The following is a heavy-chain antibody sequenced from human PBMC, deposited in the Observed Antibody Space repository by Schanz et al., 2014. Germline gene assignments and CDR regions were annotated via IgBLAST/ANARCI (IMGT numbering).Heavy chain of an antibody. V-gene: IGHV1-18*04. CDR3: ARGGGPEDVFDI. CDR2: ITAYNGDT. Sequence: QVQLVQSGAEVKEPGASVKVSCKASGYTFTSNGITWVRQAPGQGLEWMGWITAYNGDTNYALKLQGRVTMTTDTATGTAYMELRSLRSDDTAVYYCARGGGPEDVFDIWGQGTMVTVSS. CDR1: GYTFTSNG. D-gene: IGHD5-12*01. J-gene: IGHJ3*02.